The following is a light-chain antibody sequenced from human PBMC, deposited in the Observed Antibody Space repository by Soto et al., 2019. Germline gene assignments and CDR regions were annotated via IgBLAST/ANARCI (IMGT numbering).Light chain of an antibody. V-gene: IGLV2-14*01. CDR3: SSXXXXSTLV. CDR2: EVS. J-gene: IGLJ1*01. Sequence: QSALTQPASVSGSPGQSITISCTGTSSDVGGYNYVSWYQQHPGKAPKLMIYEVSNRPSGVSNRFSGSKSGNTASLTISGLQAEDEADYYCSSXXXXSTLVFGTGTKVTVL. CDR1: SSDVGGYNY.